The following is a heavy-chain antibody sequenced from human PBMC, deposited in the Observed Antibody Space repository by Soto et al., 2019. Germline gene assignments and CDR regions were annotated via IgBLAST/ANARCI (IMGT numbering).Heavy chain of an antibody. D-gene: IGHD3-16*01. CDR1: GGSISSSSYY. CDR2: IYYSGST. J-gene: IGHJ6*03. Sequence: SETLSLTCTVSGGSISSSSYYWGWIRQPPGKGLEWIGSIYYSGSTYYNPSLKSRVTISVDTSKTQFSLKLSSVTAADTAVYYCASITFGGVDYYYMDVWGKGTTVTVSS. CDR3: ASITFGGVDYYYMDV. V-gene: IGHV4-39*01.